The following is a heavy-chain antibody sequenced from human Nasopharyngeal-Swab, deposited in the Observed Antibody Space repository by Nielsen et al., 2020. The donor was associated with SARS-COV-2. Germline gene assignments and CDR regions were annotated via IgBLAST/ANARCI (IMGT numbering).Heavy chain of an antibody. CDR3: ARDRYYGSGYNWFDP. J-gene: IGHJ5*02. V-gene: IGHV3-20*01. D-gene: IGHD3-10*01. CDR1: GFTFSDYY. CDR2: INWNGGST. Sequence: GESLKISCAASGFTFSDYYMSWVRQAPGKGLEWVSGINWNGGSTGYADSVKGRFTISRDNAKNSLYLQMNSLRAEDTALYHCARDRYYGSGYNWFDPWGQGTLVTVSP.